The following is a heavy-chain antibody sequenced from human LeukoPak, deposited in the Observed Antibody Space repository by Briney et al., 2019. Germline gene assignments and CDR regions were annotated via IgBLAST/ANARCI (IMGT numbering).Heavy chain of an antibody. D-gene: IGHD6-19*01. J-gene: IGHJ4*01. CDR1: GFTFSSYA. CDR2: ISGSGGST. V-gene: IGHV3-23*01. Sequence: PGGSLRLSCAASGFTFSSYAMSWVRQAPGKGLEWVSAISGSGGSTYYADSVKGRFTISRDNAKNSLYLQMNSLRAEDTALYHCARAAYSSGWYSSADYWGQGTLVTVSS. CDR3: ARAAYSSGWYSSADY.